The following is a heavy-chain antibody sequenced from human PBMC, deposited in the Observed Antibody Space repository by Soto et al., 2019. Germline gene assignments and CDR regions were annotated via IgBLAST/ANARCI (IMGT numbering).Heavy chain of an antibody. CDR1: GGSISSGGYY. J-gene: IGHJ5*02. Sequence: KPSETLSLTCTVSGGSISSGGYYWSWIRQHPGKGLEWIGYIYYSGSTYYNPSLKSRVTISVDTSKNQFSLRLSSVTAADTAVYYCARAEAKAAAGTKVWFDPWGQGTLVTVSS. CDR3: ARAEAKAAAGTKVWFDP. V-gene: IGHV4-31*03. CDR2: IYYSGST. D-gene: IGHD6-13*01.